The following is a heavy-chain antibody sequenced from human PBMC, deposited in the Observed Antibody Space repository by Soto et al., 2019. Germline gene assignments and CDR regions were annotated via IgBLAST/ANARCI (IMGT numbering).Heavy chain of an antibody. Sequence: QVQLVQSGAEVKKPGASVKVSCKASGYTFTSYYMHWVRQAPGQGLEWMGIIDPSGGNTNYAQKVQGRVSMTRDTSTSTGYMELSSLRSEDTAVYYCARGGVVTGIPNTYFDYWGQGPLVTVSS. D-gene: IGHD2-21*02. CDR1: GYTFTSYY. CDR3: ARGGVVTGIPNTYFDY. CDR2: IDPSGGNT. V-gene: IGHV1-46*03. J-gene: IGHJ4*02.